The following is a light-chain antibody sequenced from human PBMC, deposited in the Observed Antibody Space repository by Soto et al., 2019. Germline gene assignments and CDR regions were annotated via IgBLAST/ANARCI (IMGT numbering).Light chain of an antibody. V-gene: IGLV2-14*01. J-gene: IGLJ3*02. CDR3: ISYIPSTTTHWV. Sequence: QSVLTQPASVSGSPGQSITISCIGTSTDVGGYDRVSWYQHHPGKAPKMLIFEVYNRPSGISDRFSGSKSGDTASLTISGLQAEDEADYYCISYIPSTTTHWVFGGGTKLNVL. CDR2: EVY. CDR1: STDVGGYDR.